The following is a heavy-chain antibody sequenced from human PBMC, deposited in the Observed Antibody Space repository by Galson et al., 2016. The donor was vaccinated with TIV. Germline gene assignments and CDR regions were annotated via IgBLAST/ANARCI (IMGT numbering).Heavy chain of an antibody. V-gene: IGHV5-51*01. D-gene: IGHD3-10*01. CDR2: IYPGDSET. J-gene: IGHJ5*02. CDR1: GYTFTNYW. CDR3: ARSASAGSGWVDP. Sequence: QSGAEVKKPGESLKISCKGSGYTFTNYWIVWVRQMPGKGLEWMGIIYPGDSETTYSPSFQGQVTISADKSISTAYLQWSSLKASGTAIYYCARSASAGSGWVDPWGQGTLVTVSS.